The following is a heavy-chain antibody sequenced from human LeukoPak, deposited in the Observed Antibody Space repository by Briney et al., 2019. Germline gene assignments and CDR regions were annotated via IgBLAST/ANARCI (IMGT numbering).Heavy chain of an antibody. J-gene: IGHJ6*03. CDR3: ASGLNYYYYYMDV. Sequence: ASVKVSCKASGNTFTDYYMHWVRQAPGQGLEWMGWINPNSGGTNYAQKFQGRVTMTRDTSISTAYMELSRLRSDDTAVYYCASGLNYYYYYMDVWGKGTTVTISS. CDR2: INPNSGGT. CDR1: GNTFTDYY. D-gene: IGHD3-10*01. V-gene: IGHV1-2*02.